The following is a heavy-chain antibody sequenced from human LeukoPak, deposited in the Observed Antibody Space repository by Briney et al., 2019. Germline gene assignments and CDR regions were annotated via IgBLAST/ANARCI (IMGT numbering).Heavy chain of an antibody. Sequence: SETLSLTCTVSGGSISSGSYYWSWIRQPAGKGLEWIGRIYTSGSTNYNPSLKSRVTISVDTSKNQFSLKLSSVTAADTAVYYCGRGARGDTYYYGSGSYFWFDPWGQGTLVTVSS. CDR2: IYTSGST. D-gene: IGHD3-10*01. V-gene: IGHV4-61*02. J-gene: IGHJ5*02. CDR1: GGSISSGSYY. CDR3: GRGARGDTYYYGSGSYFWFDP.